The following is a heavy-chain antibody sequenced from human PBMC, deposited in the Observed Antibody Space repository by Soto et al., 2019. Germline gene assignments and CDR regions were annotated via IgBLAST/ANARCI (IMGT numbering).Heavy chain of an antibody. CDR3: ARIPSTYSVGYGMDV. V-gene: IGHV2-70*04. J-gene: IGHJ6*02. D-gene: IGHD2-15*01. Sequence: SGPTLVNPTQTLTLTCTVSGFSLSTSGMRGSWIRQPPGKALEWLARIDWDDDKFYSTSLKTRLTISKDTSKNQVVLTMTNMDPVDTATYYCARIPSTYSVGYGMDVWGQGTTVNVSS. CDR2: IDWDDDK. CDR1: GFSLSTSGMR.